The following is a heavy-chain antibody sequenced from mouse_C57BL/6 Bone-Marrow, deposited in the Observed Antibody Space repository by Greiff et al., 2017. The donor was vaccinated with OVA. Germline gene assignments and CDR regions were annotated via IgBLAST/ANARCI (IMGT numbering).Heavy chain of an antibody. Sequence: EVKLMESGGDLVKPGGSLKLSCAASGFTFSSYGMSWVRQTPDKRLEWVATISSGGSYTYYPDSVKGRFTISRDNAKNTLYLQMSSLKSEDTAMYYCARGVTPYYFDYWGQGTTLTVSS. CDR1: GFTFSSYG. J-gene: IGHJ2*01. CDR3: ARGVTPYYFDY. V-gene: IGHV5-6*01. CDR2: ISSGGSYT. D-gene: IGHD2-2*01.